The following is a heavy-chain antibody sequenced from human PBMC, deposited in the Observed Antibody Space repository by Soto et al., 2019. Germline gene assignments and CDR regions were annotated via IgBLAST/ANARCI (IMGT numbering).Heavy chain of an antibody. CDR1: GYTFTSYD. V-gene: IGHV1-8*01. CDR2: MNPNSGNT. CDR3: AAGGYCSGGSCQDMDV. J-gene: IGHJ6*03. Sequence: EASVKVSCKASGYTFTSYDINWVRQATGQGLEWMGWMNPNSGNTGYAQKFQGRVTMTRNTSISTAYMELSSLRSEDTAVYYCAAGGYCSGGSCQDMDVWGKGTTVTVSS. D-gene: IGHD2-15*01.